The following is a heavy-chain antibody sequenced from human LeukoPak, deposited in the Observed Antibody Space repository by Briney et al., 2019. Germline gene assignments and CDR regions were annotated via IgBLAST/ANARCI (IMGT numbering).Heavy chain of an antibody. Sequence: GGSLRLSCAASGFTFDDYAMHWVRQAPGRGLEWVSGISWNSGSIGYADSVKGRFTISRDNAKNSLYLQMNSLRAEDTALYYCAKAVAGTTGAFDIWGQGTMVTVSS. J-gene: IGHJ3*02. CDR1: GFTFDDYA. CDR3: AKAVAGTTGAFDI. V-gene: IGHV3-9*01. D-gene: IGHD6-19*01. CDR2: ISWNSGSI.